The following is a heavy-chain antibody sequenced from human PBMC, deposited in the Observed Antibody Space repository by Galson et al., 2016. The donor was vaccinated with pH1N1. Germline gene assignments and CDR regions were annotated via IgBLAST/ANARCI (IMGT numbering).Heavy chain of an antibody. J-gene: IGHJ3*01. D-gene: IGHD6-13*01. V-gene: IGHV3-33*01. CDR3: ARAIAAADSA. CDR2: IWFDGSRK. CDR1: GFTFSTYG. Sequence: SLRLSCAASGFTFSTYGMHWIRQAPGKGLEPVAVIWFDGSRKYYSDSVKGRFTISRDNSKNTLYLQMNSLRVEDTAVYYCARAIAAADSAWGQGTMVTVSS.